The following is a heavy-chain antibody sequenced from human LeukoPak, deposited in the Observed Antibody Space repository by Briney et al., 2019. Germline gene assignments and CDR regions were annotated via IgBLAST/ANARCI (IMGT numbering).Heavy chain of an antibody. Sequence: ASVKVSCKASGYTFTGYYMHWVRQAPGQGLEWMGIINPSGGSTSYAQKFQGRVTMTRDTSTSTVYMELSSLRSEDTAVYYCAREVSLGYCSSTSCYYFDYWGQGTLVTVSS. CDR2: INPSGGST. J-gene: IGHJ4*02. CDR3: AREVSLGYCSSTSCYYFDY. D-gene: IGHD2-2*01. V-gene: IGHV1-46*01. CDR1: GYTFTGYY.